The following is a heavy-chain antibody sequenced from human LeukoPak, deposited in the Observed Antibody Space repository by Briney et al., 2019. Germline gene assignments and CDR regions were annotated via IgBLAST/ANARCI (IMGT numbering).Heavy chain of an antibody. D-gene: IGHD3-10*02. Sequence: GSLRLSCAASGFTFSSYEMNWVRQAPGKGLEWVSYISSSGSTIYYADSVKGRFTISRDNAKNSLYLQLNSLRAEDTAVYYCAELGITMIGGVWGKGTTVTISS. V-gene: IGHV3-48*03. J-gene: IGHJ6*04. CDR2: ISSSGSTI. CDR1: GFTFSSYE. CDR3: AELGITMIGGV.